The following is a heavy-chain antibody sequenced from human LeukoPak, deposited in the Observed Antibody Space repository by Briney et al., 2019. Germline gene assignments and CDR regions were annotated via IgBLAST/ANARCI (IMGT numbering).Heavy chain of an antibody. D-gene: IGHD5-24*01. CDR1: GFTFSNYW. Sequence: GGSLRLSCAASGFTFSNYWMIWVRQAPGKGLEWVGNIKQDGSEKRYAHSVRGRFTISRDNAQTSLYLQMNSLRAEDTAVYYCARASDPWLQLTWGQGTLVTVSS. J-gene: IGHJ5*02. V-gene: IGHV3-7*05. CDR2: IKQDGSEK. CDR3: ARASDPWLQLT.